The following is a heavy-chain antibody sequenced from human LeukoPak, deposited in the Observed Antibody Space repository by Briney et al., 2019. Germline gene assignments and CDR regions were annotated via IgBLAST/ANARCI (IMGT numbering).Heavy chain of an antibody. CDR3: ARVELSYCSSTSCYSTFDI. CDR1: GFTFSSYA. Sequence: PGGSLRLSCAASGFTFSSYAMSWVRQAPGMGLEWVSGINGNGGSTYYADSVKGRFTISRDNSKNTLYLQMNSLRAEDTAVYYCARVELSYCSSTSCYSTFDIWGQGTMVTVSS. J-gene: IGHJ3*02. V-gene: IGHV3-23*01. D-gene: IGHD2-2*02. CDR2: INGNGGST.